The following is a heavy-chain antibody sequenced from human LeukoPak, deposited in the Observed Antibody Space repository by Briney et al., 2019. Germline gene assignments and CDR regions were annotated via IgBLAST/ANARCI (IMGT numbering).Heavy chain of an antibody. CDR2: INPSGGST. D-gene: IGHD3-16*02. V-gene: IGHV1-46*01. CDR3: ARFHGIVGHDAFDI. Sequence: ASVKVSCKASGYTFTGYYMHWVRQAPGQGLEWMGIINPSGGSTSYAQKFQGRVTITADESTSTAYMELSSLRSEDTAVYYCARFHGIVGHDAFDIWGQGTMVTVSS. J-gene: IGHJ3*02. CDR1: GYTFTGYY.